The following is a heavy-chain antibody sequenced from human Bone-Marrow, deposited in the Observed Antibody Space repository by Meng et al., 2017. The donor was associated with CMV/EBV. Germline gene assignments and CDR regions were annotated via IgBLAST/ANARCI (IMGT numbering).Heavy chain of an antibody. V-gene: IGHV1-8*01. Sequence: AHLVLSGGGVKKHGSSVVVSCKASGYIYTIYDSNSLRQAAGQGLDWMGWMNPNSGNTDYAQKFQGRDTNTRNIYKSTANRDLSSLSSEDTAVYYCATGVADFEYWGQGTLVTVSS. CDR3: ATGVADFEY. J-gene: IGHJ4*02. CDR1: GYIYTIYD. CDR2: MNPNSGNT. D-gene: IGHD6-19*01.